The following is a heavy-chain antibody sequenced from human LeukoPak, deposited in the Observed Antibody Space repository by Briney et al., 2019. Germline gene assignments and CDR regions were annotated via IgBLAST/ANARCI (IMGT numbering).Heavy chain of an antibody. D-gene: IGHD4-17*01. J-gene: IGHJ4*02. CDR1: GYTSTSYG. CDR2: ISAYNGNT. CDR3: ARDASTASNTPFDY. V-gene: IGHV1-18*01. Sequence: ASVKVSCKASGYTSTSYGISWVRQAPGQGLEWMGWISAYNGNTNYAQKLQGRVTMTTDTSTSTAYMELRSLRSDDTAVYYCARDASTASNTPFDYWGQGTLVTVSS.